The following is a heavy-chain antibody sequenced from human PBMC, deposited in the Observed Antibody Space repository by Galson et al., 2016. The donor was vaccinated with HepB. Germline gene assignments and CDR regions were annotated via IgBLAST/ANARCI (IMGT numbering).Heavy chain of an antibody. Sequence: LRLCYAASGFTFNSDWMHRVRQAPGKGLVWVSRINSDDTMTSYADSGKGRFTISRDNAKDTLYLQMNSLGAEDTAVYYCVRILCSGHCDNADWNFDLWGRGTLVAVSS. V-gene: IGHV3-74*01. D-gene: IGHD2-15*01. CDR2: INSDDTMT. CDR3: VRILCSGHCDNADWNFDL. J-gene: IGHJ2*01. CDR1: GFTFNSDW.